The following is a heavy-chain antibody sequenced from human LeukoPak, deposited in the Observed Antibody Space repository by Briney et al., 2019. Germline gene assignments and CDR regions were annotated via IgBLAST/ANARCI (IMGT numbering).Heavy chain of an antibody. D-gene: IGHD3-10*01. V-gene: IGHV1-3*01. Sequence: GASVKVSCKVSGYTFTSYAMHWVRQAPGQRLEWMGWIDAGNGNTKYSQKFQGRVTITRDTSASTAYMELSSLRSEDTAVYYCARPYYGSGSYAYWGQGALVTVSS. CDR2: IDAGNGNT. CDR3: ARPYYGSGSYAY. J-gene: IGHJ4*02. CDR1: GYTFTSYA.